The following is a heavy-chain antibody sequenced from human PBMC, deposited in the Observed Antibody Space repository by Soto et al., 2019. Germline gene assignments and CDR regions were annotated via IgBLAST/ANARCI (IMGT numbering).Heavy chain of an antibody. J-gene: IGHJ4*02. V-gene: IGHV5-10-1*01. CDR2: IDPGDPSA. Sequence: GESLKISCHGSGYTFFSFWIVWVRQVPGKGLEWVGRIDPGDPSATYSPTFRGHVTISADRSTRSAYLQWRSLRASDTAIYFCARRYCSRADCYSDSWGQGSLVTVSS. CDR3: ARRYCSRADCYSDS. CDR1: GYTFFSFW. D-gene: IGHD2-2*01.